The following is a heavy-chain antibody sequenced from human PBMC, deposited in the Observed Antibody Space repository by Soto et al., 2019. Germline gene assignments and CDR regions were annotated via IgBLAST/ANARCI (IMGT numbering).Heavy chain of an antibody. J-gene: IGHJ5*02. CDR3: AIGYSYAPFDP. CDR2: ISGSGDST. V-gene: IGHV3-23*01. CDR1: GFTFGSYA. Sequence: VGSLRLSCAASGFTFGSYAMSWVRQAPGKGLEWVSAISGSGDSTYYADSVKGRFTISRDNSKNTLYLQMNSLRAADTAVYYCAIGYSYAPFDPWGRGNLVTVSS. D-gene: IGHD5-18*01.